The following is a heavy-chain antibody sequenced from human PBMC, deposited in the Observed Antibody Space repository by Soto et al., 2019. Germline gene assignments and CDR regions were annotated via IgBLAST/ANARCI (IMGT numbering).Heavy chain of an antibody. CDR3: AMLEGYYDFWSGYYRSDAFDI. D-gene: IGHD3-3*01. CDR1: GFTFSSYG. V-gene: IGHV3-33*01. J-gene: IGHJ3*02. Sequence: QVQLVESGGGVVQPGRSLRLSCAASGFTFSSYGMHWVRQAPGKGLEWVAVIWYDGSNKYYADSVKGRFTISRDNSKNTLYLQMNSLRAEDTAVYYCAMLEGYYDFWSGYYRSDAFDIWGQGTMVTVSS. CDR2: IWYDGSNK.